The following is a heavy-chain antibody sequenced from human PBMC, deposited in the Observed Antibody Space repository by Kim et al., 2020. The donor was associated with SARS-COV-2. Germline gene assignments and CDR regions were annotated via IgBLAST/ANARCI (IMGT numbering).Heavy chain of an antibody. V-gene: IGHV3-30*18. Sequence: GGSLRLSCAASGFTFSSYGMHWVRQAPGKGLEWVAVISYDGSNKYYADSVKGRFTISRDNSKNTLYLQMNSLRAEDTAVYYCAKAGECGGDCYPEYCCQG. J-gene: IGHJ4*02. CDR3: AKAGECGGDCYPEY. D-gene: IGHD2-21*02. CDR2: ISYDGSNK. CDR1: GFTFSSYG.